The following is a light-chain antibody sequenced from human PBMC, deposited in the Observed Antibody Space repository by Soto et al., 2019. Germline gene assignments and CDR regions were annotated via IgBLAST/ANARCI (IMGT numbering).Light chain of an antibody. CDR3: SSYTTGGSYV. J-gene: IGLJ1*01. Sequence: QSVLTQPASVYGSPGLSIAISCTGTSRDVGGYNSVSWYQQQPGKVPKLMIFDVSNRPSGVSNRFSGSKSGNTASLTISGLQAEDEGDYYCSSYTTGGSYVFGTGTKLTVL. CDR2: DVS. V-gene: IGLV2-14*01. CDR1: SRDVGGYNS.